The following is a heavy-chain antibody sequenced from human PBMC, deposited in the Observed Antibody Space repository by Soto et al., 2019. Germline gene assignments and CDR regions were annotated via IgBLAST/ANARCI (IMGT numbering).Heavy chain of an antibody. V-gene: IGHV3-33*01. J-gene: IGHJ4*02. CDR3: ARDADTSSHYSKFDY. CDR2: IWYDGSKK. CDR1: GFTFTSYG. Sequence: QVQLVESGGGVVQPGRSLRLSCAASGFTFTSYGIHWVRQAPGKGLEWVAVIWYDGSKKYYTDSVKVRFTIYRDNSKNTLYLQMNSLRAEDSAVYYCARDADTSSHYSKFDYWGQGTLVTVSS. D-gene: IGHD3-22*01.